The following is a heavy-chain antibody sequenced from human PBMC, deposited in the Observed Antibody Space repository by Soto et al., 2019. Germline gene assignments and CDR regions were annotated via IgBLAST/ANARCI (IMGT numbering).Heavy chain of an antibody. V-gene: IGHV4-34*01. Sequence: PSETLSLTXAVYGGSFSGYYWSWIRQPPGKGLEWIGEINHSGSTNYNPSLKSRVTISVDTSKNQFSLKLSSVTAADTAVYYCARGRGGWCSGGSCYRPLGYYGMDVWGQGTTVTVSS. CDR1: GGSFSGYY. CDR3: ARGRGGWCSGGSCYRPLGYYGMDV. J-gene: IGHJ6*02. CDR2: INHSGST. D-gene: IGHD2-15*01.